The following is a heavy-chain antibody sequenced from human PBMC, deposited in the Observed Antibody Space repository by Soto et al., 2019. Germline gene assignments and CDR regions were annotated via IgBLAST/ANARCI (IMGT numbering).Heavy chain of an antibody. Sequence: PGGSLRLSCAASGFTFSSYGMHWVRQAPGKGLEWVAVISYDGSNKYYADSVKGRFTISRDNSKNTLYLQMNSLRAEDTAVYYCAKARTEPDFDYWGQGTLVTVSS. CDR1: GFTFSSYG. J-gene: IGHJ4*02. D-gene: IGHD1-1*01. V-gene: IGHV3-30*18. CDR3: AKARTEPDFDY. CDR2: ISYDGSNK.